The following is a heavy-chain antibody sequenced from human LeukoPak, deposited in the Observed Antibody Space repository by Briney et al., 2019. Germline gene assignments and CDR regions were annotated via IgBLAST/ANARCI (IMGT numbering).Heavy chain of an antibody. J-gene: IGHJ4*02. Sequence: GGSLRLSCAASGFTFSSYWMYWVRQAPGKGPVWVARINTDGSSLNYADSVKGRFTISRDNAKNTLYLQMNSPGAEDTAVYYCARRINYYDSSGYYYVRYFDSWGQGTLVAVSS. V-gene: IGHV3-74*01. CDR3: ARRINYYDSSGYYYVRYFDS. CDR1: GFTFSSYW. D-gene: IGHD3-22*01. CDR2: INTDGSSL.